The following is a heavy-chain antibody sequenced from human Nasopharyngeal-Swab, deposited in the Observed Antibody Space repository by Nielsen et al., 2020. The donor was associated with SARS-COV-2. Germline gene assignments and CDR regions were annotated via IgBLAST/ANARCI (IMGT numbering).Heavy chain of an antibody. CDR3: ARSMAAAGTSSGYYGMDV. Sequence: WIRQPPGKGLEWIGEINHSGSTNYNPSLKSRVTISVDTSKNQFSLKLSSVTAADTAVYYCARSMAAAGTSSGYYGMDVWGQGTTVTVSS. V-gene: IGHV4-34*01. D-gene: IGHD6-13*01. CDR2: INHSGST. J-gene: IGHJ6*02.